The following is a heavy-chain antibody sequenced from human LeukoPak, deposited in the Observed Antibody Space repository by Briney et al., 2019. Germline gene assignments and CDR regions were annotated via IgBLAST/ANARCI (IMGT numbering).Heavy chain of an antibody. D-gene: IGHD6-19*01. CDR2: IYTSGST. Sequence: PSETLSLTCTVSGGSISSYYWSWIRQPAGKGLEWIGRIYTSGSTNYNPSLKSRVTMSVDTSKNQFSLKLSSVTAADTAVYYCARDQSSGWIRQSDYWGQGTLVTVSS. CDR3: ARDQSSGWIRQSDY. J-gene: IGHJ4*02. V-gene: IGHV4-4*07. CDR1: GGSISSYY.